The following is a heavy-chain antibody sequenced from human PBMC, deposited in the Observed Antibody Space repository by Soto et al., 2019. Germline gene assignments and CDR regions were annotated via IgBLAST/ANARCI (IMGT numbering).Heavy chain of an antibody. CDR2: IYESGIT. Sequence: SETLSLTWPVSGGSIISGRWWTFFRQSPGKGLEWVGEIYESGITNYNPSLNGRLSISMDQSKNQFSLKLTSVTAADTALYFCARGFSMSDTSDKDRFYFYYGLNVWGQGTTVTVSS. CDR3: ARGFSMSDTSDKDRFYFYYGLNV. CDR1: GGSIISGRW. J-gene: IGHJ6*02. V-gene: IGHV4-4*02. D-gene: IGHD3-10*02.